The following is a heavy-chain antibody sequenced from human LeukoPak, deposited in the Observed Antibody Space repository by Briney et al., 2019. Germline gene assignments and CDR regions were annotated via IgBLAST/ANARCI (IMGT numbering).Heavy chain of an antibody. CDR2: ISYDGSNK. CDR1: GFTFSSYA. Sequence: PGGSLRLSCAASGFTFSSYAMHWVRQAPGKGLEWVAVISYDGSNKYYADSVKGRFTISRDNSKNTLYLQMNSLRAEDTAVYYCARENIAAAGPGWFDPWGQGTLVTVSS. CDR3: ARENIAAAGPGWFDP. J-gene: IGHJ5*02. V-gene: IGHV3-30-3*01. D-gene: IGHD6-13*01.